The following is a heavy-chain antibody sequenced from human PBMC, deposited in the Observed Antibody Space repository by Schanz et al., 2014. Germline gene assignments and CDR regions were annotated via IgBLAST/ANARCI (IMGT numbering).Heavy chain of an antibody. D-gene: IGHD2-15*01. J-gene: IGHJ3*02. Sequence: QVQLVQSGAEVKKPGASVKVSCTASGGTFSTYPINWLRQAPGQGLEWMGRIIPIHGIVNYAQRFQDRVRITADKSTSTACMELSSLRSDDTAVYYCARGGGPEDVFDIWGQGTILTVSS. CDR3: ARGGGPEDVFDI. CDR2: IIPIHGIV. V-gene: IGHV1-69*02. CDR1: GGTFSTYP.